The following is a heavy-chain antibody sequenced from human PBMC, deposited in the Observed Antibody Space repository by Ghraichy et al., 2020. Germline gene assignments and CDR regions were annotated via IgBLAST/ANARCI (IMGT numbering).Heavy chain of an antibody. V-gene: IGHV3-7*01. CDR3: ARDRVLIGYYDAFDL. D-gene: IGHD3-9*01. CDR2: IRQDGNEM. J-gene: IGHJ3*01. CDR1: GFTFSNHR. Sequence: GGSLRLSCLASGFTFSNHRMSWVRQAPGKGLEWVANIRQDGNEMFYVDSVRGRFIISRDDAKKSVYLEMNTLRAEDTAVYYCARDRVLIGYYDAFDLWGQGTMVTVSS.